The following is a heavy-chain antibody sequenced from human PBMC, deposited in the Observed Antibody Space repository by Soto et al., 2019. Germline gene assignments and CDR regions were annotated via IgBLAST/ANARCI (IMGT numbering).Heavy chain of an antibody. V-gene: IGHV2-26*01. CDR3: ARGYSSGWYNGNWFDP. CDR1: GGSISSGDYY. D-gene: IGHD6-19*01. CDR2: IFSNDEK. Sequence: ETLSLTCTVSGGSISSGDYYWSWIRQPPGKGLEWLAHIFSNDEKSYSTSLKSRLTISKDTSKSQVVLTMTNMDPVDTATYYCARGYSSGWYNGNWFDPWGQGTLVTVSS. J-gene: IGHJ5*02.